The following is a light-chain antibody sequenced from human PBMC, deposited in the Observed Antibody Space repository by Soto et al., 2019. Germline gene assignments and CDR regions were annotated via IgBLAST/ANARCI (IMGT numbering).Light chain of an antibody. J-gene: IGKJ1*01. Sequence: DIHMTQSPSSLSASLGDIVTITFRASQSISSYLNWYQQKPGKAPKLLIYAASSLQSGVPSRFSGSGSGTDFTLTISSLQPEDFATYYCQQSYSTPRTFGQGTKVDIK. CDR2: AAS. CDR3: QQSYSTPRT. CDR1: QSISSY. V-gene: IGKV1-39*01.